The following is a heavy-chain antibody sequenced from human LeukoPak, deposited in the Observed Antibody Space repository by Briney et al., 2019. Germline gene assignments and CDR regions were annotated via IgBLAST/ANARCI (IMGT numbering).Heavy chain of an antibody. CDR1: GYTLTELS. Sequence: PVASVKVSCKVSGYTLTELSMHWVRQAPGKGLEWMGGFDPEDGETIYAQKFQGRVTMTEDTSTDTAYMELSSLRSEDTAVYYCATRGYSSGWCFDYWGQGTLVTVSS. CDR2: FDPEDGET. J-gene: IGHJ4*02. CDR3: ATRGYSSGWCFDY. D-gene: IGHD6-19*01. V-gene: IGHV1-24*01.